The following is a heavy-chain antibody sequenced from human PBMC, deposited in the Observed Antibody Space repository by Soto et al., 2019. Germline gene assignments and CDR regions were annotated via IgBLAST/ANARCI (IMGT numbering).Heavy chain of an antibody. V-gene: IGHV3-23*01. CDR3: VKNSGWLNT. J-gene: IGHJ5*02. Sequence: QLLQSGGGLVQPGGSLTLSCAASGFTFGTPDMSWVRQAPGEGLEWVSTIDGSGGITYYADSVKGRFTISRDNSRNTVYLQMNSLRGDDTALYYCVKNSGWLNTWGQGALVPVSS. CDR2: IDGSGGIT. CDR1: GFTFGTPD. D-gene: IGHD3-9*01.